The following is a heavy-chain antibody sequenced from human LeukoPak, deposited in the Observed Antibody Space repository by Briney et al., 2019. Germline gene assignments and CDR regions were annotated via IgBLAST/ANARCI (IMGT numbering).Heavy chain of an antibody. CDR3: ASSEIGDNGYSYGPFDY. D-gene: IGHD5-18*01. J-gene: IGHJ4*02. V-gene: IGHV1-69*05. Sequence: ASVKVSCKTSGYTFNDYDINWVRQAPGQGLEWMGGIIPIFGTANYAQKFQGRVTITTDESTSTAYMELSSLRSEDTAVYYCASSEIGDNGYSYGPFDYWGQGTLVTVSS. CDR2: IIPIFGTA. CDR1: GYTFNDYD.